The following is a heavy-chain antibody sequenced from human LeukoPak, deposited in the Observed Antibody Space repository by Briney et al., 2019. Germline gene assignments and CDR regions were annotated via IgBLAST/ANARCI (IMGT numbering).Heavy chain of an antibody. CDR2: IYYSGST. J-gene: IGHJ4*02. CDR3: ARAPYCSSTSCYMGPFDY. V-gene: IGHV4-61*08. D-gene: IGHD2-2*01. Sequence: PSETLSLTCTVSGGSISSGGYYWSWIRQPPGKGLEWIGYIYYSGSTNYNPSLKSRVTISVDTSKNQFSLKLSSVTAADTAVYYCARAPYCSSTSCYMGPFDYWGQGTLVTVSS. CDR1: GGSISSGGYY.